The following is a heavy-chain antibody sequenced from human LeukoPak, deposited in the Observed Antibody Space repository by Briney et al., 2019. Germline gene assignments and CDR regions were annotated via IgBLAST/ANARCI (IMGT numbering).Heavy chain of an antibody. J-gene: IGHJ6*03. CDR2: ISSSSSTI. V-gene: IGHV3-48*04. D-gene: IGHD3-10*01. CDR3: AKDTEGGSGSYYYYIDV. Sequence: GGSLRLSCAASGFTFSSYSMNWVRQAPGKRLEWVSYISSSSSTIYYADSVKGRFTISRDNDQNPLYLQMNSLRAHDMALHYCAKDTEGGSGSYYYYIDVWGKGTTVTISS. CDR1: GFTFSSYS.